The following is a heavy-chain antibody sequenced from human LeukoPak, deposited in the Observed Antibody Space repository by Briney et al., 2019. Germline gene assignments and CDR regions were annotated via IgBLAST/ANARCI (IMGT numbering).Heavy chain of an antibody. J-gene: IGHJ5*02. CDR1: GFTFSSYS. V-gene: IGHV3-21*01. Sequence: GGSLRLSCAASGFTFSSYSMNWVRQAPGKGLEWVSSISSSSSYIYYADSVKGRFTISRDNAKNSLYLQMNSLRAEDTAVYYCARGYTIFGVVASSGWYRFGFDPWGQGTLVTVSS. CDR2: ISSSSSYI. CDR3: ARGYTIFGVVASSGWYRFGFDP. D-gene: IGHD3-3*01.